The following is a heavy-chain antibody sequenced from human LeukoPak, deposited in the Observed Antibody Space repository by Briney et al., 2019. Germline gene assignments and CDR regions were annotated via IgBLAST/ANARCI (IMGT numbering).Heavy chain of an antibody. V-gene: IGHV3-23*01. D-gene: IGHD3-3*01. CDR2: ISGSGGST. Sequence: GGSLRLSCAASGITLSNYAMSWVRQAPEKGLEWVSAISGSGGSTYYADSVKGRFTISRDNSKNTLYLQMNSLRAEDTAVYYCAKENLRFFTYYMDVWGKGTTVTVSS. CDR1: GITLSNYA. CDR3: AKENLRFFTYYMDV. J-gene: IGHJ6*03.